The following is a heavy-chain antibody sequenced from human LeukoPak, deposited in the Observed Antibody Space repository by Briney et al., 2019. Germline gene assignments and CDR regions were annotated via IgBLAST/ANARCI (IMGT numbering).Heavy chain of an antibody. D-gene: IGHD6-19*01. J-gene: IGHJ5*02. V-gene: IGHV4-4*07. CDR3: ARDPVSSGRNWFDP. CDR1: GGSISSYY. CDR2: VYSSGST. Sequence: SETLSLTCTVSGGSISSYYWNWIRQPAGKGLEWIERVYSSGSTNYNPSLKSRVSMSVATSKSQFSLKLTSVTAADTAVYYCARDPVSSGRNWFDPWGQGTLVTVSA.